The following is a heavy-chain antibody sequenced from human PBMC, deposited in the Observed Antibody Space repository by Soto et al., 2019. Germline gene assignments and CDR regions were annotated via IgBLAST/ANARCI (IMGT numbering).Heavy chain of an antibody. CDR1: GDSISSATHY. CDR2: VSSSGNS. J-gene: IGHJ5*02. V-gene: IGHV4-31*06. CDR3: LCHLTAISDFYDP. D-gene: IGHD6-25*01. Sequence: SETLSLTCTLSGDSISSATHYWNWIRQHPGKGLEWIGYVSSSGNSYYSPSLKSRVFMSVDTSKNLFSLKLSSVTAADTAIYYCLCHLTAISDFYDPWGQGTLLTVSS.